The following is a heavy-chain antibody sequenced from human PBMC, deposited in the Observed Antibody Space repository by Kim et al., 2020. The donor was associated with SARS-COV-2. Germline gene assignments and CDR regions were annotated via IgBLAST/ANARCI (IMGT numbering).Heavy chain of an antibody. Sequence: YYADSVKGRFTISRTTAKNSLYLQMTSLRAEATAVYYCAGLFTIPRPGFDPWGQGTLVTVSS. J-gene: IGHJ5*02. V-gene: IGHV3-48*03. D-gene: IGHD3-3*01. CDR3: AGLFTIPRPGFDP.